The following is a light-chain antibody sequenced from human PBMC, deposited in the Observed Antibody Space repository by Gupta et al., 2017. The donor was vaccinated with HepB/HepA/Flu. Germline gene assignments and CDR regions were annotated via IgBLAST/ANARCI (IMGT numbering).Light chain of an antibody. V-gene: IGKV3-11*01. CDR3: QQRSDWPLMYT. Sequence: EVVLTQSPATLSLSPGERATLSCRASHNIGNFLAWYQQKPGQTPRLLIYDASNRATDIPARFSGTGDGTDFSLTISSREPEDFAIYYCQQRSDWPLMYTFGQGTKLEIK. CDR1: HNIGNF. CDR2: DAS. J-gene: IGKJ2*01.